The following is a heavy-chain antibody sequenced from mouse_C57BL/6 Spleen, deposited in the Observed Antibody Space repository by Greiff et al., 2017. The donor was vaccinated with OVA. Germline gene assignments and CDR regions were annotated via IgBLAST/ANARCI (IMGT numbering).Heavy chain of an antibody. D-gene: IGHD2-4*01. CDR2: IYPSDSET. Sequence: VKLQQPGAELVRPGSSVKLSCKASGYTFTSYWMDWVKQRPGQGLEWIGNIYPSDSETHYNQKFKDKATLTVDKSSSTAYMQLSSLTSEDSAVYYCALYDYGDYWGQGTTLTVSS. V-gene: IGHV1-61*01. J-gene: IGHJ2*01. CDR1: GYTFTSYW. CDR3: ALYDYGDY.